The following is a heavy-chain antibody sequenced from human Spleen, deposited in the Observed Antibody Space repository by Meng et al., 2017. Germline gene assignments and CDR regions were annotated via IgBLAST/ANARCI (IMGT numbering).Heavy chain of an antibody. J-gene: IGHJ4*02. CDR3: ARGPTTMAHDFDY. Sequence: QGQLQPGGAGLWKPSETLSLHCVVSGGSFSDYYWSWIRQPPGKGLEWIGEINHSGSTNYNPSLESRATISVDTSQNNLSLKLSSVTAADSAVYYCARGPTTMAHDFDYWGQGTLVTVSS. CDR2: INHSGST. D-gene: IGHD4-11*01. CDR1: GGSFSDYY. V-gene: IGHV4-34*01.